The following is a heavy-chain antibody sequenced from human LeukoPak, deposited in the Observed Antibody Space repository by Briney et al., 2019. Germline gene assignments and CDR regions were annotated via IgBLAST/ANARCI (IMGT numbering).Heavy chain of an antibody. V-gene: IGHV4-59*08. CDR2: IYYSGST. CDR1: GGSISSYY. Sequence: SEALSLTCTVSGGSISSYYWSWIRQPPGKGLEWIGYIYYSGSTNYNPSLKSRVTISVDTSKNQFSLKLSSVTAADTAVYYCARLLEYYDSSGYSRRFDIWGQGTMVTVSS. J-gene: IGHJ3*02. CDR3: ARLLEYYDSSGYSRRFDI. D-gene: IGHD3-22*01.